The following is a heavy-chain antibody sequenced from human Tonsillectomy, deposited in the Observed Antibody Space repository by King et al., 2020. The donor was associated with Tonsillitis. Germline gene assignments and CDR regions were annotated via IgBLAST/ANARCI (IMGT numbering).Heavy chain of an antibody. CDR2: INHSGST. CDR1: GGSFSGYY. D-gene: IGHD6-19*01. J-gene: IGHJ2*01. Sequence: VQLQQWGAGLLKPSETLSLTCAVYGGSFSGYYWSWIRQPPGKGLEWIGEINHSGSTNYNPSLKSRVTISVDTSKNQFSLKLSSVTAADTAVYYCAKCPYSSGWYYQSYFYLWGRGTLVTVSS. V-gene: IGHV4-34*01. CDR3: AKCPYSSGWYYQSYFYL.